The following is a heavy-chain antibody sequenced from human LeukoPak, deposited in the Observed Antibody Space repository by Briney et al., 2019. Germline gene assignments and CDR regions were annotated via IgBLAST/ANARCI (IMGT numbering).Heavy chain of an antibody. CDR1: GFTFSRNS. J-gene: IGHJ6*03. CDR3: ARDVDTAMTHYYYYYMDV. CDR2: ISSSSSYI. Sequence: GGSLRLSCAGSGFTFSRNSMNWVRQAPGKGLEWVSSISSSSSYIYYADSVKGRFTISRDNAENSLYLQMNSLRAEDTAVYYCARDVDTAMTHYYYYYMDVWAKGPRSPSP. V-gene: IGHV3-21*06. D-gene: IGHD5-18*01.